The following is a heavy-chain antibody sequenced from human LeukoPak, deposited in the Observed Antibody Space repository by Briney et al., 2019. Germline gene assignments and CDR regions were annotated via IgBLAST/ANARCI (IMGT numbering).Heavy chain of an antibody. CDR3: AKGSSSWYVGWFDP. J-gene: IGHJ5*02. V-gene: IGHV3-21*04. D-gene: IGHD6-13*01. Sequence: GGSLRLSCAASGFTFTTYSTNGGPEAPGKGLEWVSSISTSSSSIYYADSVKRRFTISRDNAKNSLYLQMNSLRAEDTALYYCAKGSSSWYVGWFDPWGQGTLVTVSS. CDR1: GFTFTTYS. CDR2: ISTSSSSI.